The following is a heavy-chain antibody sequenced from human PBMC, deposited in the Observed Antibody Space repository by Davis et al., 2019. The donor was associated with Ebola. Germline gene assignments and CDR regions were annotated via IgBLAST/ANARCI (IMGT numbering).Heavy chain of an antibody. CDR3: AKSPGGYYND. V-gene: IGHV3-74*01. CDR1: GFTFSTTW. D-gene: IGHD1-26*01. CDR2: INGDATST. J-gene: IGHJ4*02. Sequence: PGGSLRLSCEASGFTFSTTWMHWVRHAPGKGLMWVSRINGDATSTAYADSVRGRFTISRDNAKNTLYLQMDSLRAKDTAVYFCAKSPGGYYNDWGQGTLVTVSS.